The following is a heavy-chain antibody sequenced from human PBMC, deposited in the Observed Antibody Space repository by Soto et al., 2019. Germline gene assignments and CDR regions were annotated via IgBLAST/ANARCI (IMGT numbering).Heavy chain of an antibody. CDR1: GFSFSSYA. Sequence: EVQLLESGGGLVQPGGSLRLSCAASGFSFSSYAMVWVRQAPGKGLEWVSVISARGGSSYFADSVKGRFTISRDNSKNVLSLEMNSLRAEDTAISFCAKGSIEYSASVDNWGQGTLVLVSS. D-gene: IGHD5-12*01. CDR2: ISARGGSS. V-gene: IGHV3-23*01. J-gene: IGHJ4*02. CDR3: AKGSIEYSASVDN.